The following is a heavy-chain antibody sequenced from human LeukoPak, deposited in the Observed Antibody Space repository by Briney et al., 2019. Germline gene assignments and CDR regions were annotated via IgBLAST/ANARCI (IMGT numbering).Heavy chain of an antibody. J-gene: IGHJ6*02. Sequence: PSETLSLTCTVSGGSISSGGYYWSWIRQHPGKGLEWIGYIYYSGSTYHNPSLKSRVTISVDTSKNQFSLKLSSVTAADTAVNYCTRTTVTTGSYYYYYGMDVWGQGTTVTVSS. CDR1: GGSISSGGYY. D-gene: IGHD4-17*01. V-gene: IGHV4-31*03. CDR3: TRTTVTTGSYYYYYGMDV. CDR2: IYYSGST.